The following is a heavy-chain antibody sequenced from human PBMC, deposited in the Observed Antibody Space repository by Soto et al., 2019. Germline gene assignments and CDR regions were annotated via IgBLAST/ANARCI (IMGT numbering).Heavy chain of an antibody. J-gene: IGHJ6*02. CDR2: IIPIFATT. CDR3: ATICTVGSCPYYYAMNV. CDR1: GGTFSSYA. D-gene: IGHD2-15*01. Sequence: SSVKVSCKASGGTFSSYAISCLRQAPGQGLEWMGGIIPIFATTTYAQKFQGRVTITADKSTSTAYMVLSSLRSEDTAVYYCATICTVGSCPYYYAMNVWGQGTTVTVSS. V-gene: IGHV1-69*06.